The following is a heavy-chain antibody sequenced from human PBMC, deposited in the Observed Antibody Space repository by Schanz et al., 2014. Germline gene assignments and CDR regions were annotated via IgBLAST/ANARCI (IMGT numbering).Heavy chain of an antibody. CDR1: GGTFSSYT. CDR3: VRDAGWAFGDYHGMDV. D-gene: IGHD3-10*01. Sequence: QVQLVQSGAEVMKPGSSVKVSCKASGGTFSSYTINWVRQAPGQGLEWMGRIIPILGITNVAQTFQDRVTIAADKTTSTAYMEVSGLRSEDTAVYYGVRDAGWAFGDYHGMDVWGQGTSVTVAS. CDR2: IIPILGIT. V-gene: IGHV1-69*08. J-gene: IGHJ6*02.